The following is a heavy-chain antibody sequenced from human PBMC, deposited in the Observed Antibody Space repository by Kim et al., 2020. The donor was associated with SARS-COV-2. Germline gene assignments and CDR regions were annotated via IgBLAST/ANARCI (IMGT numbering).Heavy chain of an antibody. Sequence: GGSLRLSCAASGFTFSSCAMHWVRQAPGKGLEWVAVISYDGSNKNYADSVKGRFTISRDNSKNTLYLQMNSLRAEDTAMYYCARAPWSRLRGLTYSYYGMDVGGQGTTVTVSS. CDR1: GFTFSSCA. D-gene: IGHD3-10*01. V-gene: IGHV3-30-3*01. CDR3: ARAPWSRLRGLTYSYYGMDV. J-gene: IGHJ6*02. CDR2: ISYDGSNK.